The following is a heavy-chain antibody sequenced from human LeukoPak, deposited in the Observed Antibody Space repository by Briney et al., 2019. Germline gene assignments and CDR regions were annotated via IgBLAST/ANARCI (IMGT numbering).Heavy chain of an antibody. D-gene: IGHD2-2*01. CDR2: ISSSSSYI. Sequence: GGSLRLSCAASGFTFSSYSMNWVRQAPGKGLEWVSSISSSSSYIYYADSVKGRFTISRDNAKNSLYMQMNSLRAEDTAVYYCARPVSIGEIVVVPAATDYWGQGTLVTVSS. J-gene: IGHJ4*02. CDR1: GFTFSSYS. V-gene: IGHV3-21*01. CDR3: ARPVSIGEIVVVPAATDY.